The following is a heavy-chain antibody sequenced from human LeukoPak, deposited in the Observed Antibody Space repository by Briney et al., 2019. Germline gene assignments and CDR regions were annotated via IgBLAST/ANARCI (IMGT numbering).Heavy chain of an antibody. CDR3: ARAKTYYYGSGRCTIDWFDP. CDR1: GGSISSGDYY. CDR2: IYYSGST. Sequence: SETLSLTSTVSGGSISSGDYYWSWIRQPPGKGLEWIGYIYYSGSTYYSPSLKSRVTISVDTSKNQFSLKLSSVTAADTAVYYCARAKTYYYGSGRCTIDWFDPWGQGTLVTASS. V-gene: IGHV4-30-4*01. J-gene: IGHJ5*02. D-gene: IGHD3-10*01.